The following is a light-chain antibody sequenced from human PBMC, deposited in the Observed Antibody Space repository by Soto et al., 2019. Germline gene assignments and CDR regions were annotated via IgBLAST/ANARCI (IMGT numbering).Light chain of an antibody. CDR2: DSN. Sequence: QAVVTQPPSVSAAPGQKVTISCSGSSSNIGSNHVSWYHQLPGSAPKLLIYDSNKRPSGIPDRFSGSKSGTSATLGITGLQTGDEADYYCGTWDSSLSVVLFGGGTKLTGL. J-gene: IGLJ3*02. V-gene: IGLV1-51*01. CDR1: SSNIGSNH. CDR3: GTWDSSLSVVL.